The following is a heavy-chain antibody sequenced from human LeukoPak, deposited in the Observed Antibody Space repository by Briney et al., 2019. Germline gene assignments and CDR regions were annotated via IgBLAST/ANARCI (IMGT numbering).Heavy chain of an antibody. D-gene: IGHD3-22*01. CDR3: ARLGYDSGGYYPFDY. CDR2: INSDGGTS. CDR1: GFTFSNYW. V-gene: IGHV3-74*01. J-gene: IGHJ4*02. Sequence: PGGYLRLSCAASGFTFSNYWMHWVRQGSGKGLVWVSRINSDGGTSNYADSVKGRFTTSRDNAKNTLFLQMNSLRAEDTAVYYCARLGYDSGGYYPFDYWGQGTLVTVSS.